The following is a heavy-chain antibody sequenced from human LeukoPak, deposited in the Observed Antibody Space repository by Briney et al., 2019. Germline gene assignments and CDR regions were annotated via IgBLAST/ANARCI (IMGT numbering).Heavy chain of an antibody. CDR2: IANDGGDI. D-gene: IGHD3-22*01. CDR3: ARGHRYYYDSSGYYRAYYYYYMDV. Sequence: NPGGSLRLSCAASGFTFSSYAMTWVRQAPGKGLEWVSVIANDGGDIHYADSVKGRFTISRESSRNMLYLQMNSLRAEDTAVYYCARGHRYYYDSSGYYRAYYYYYMDVWGKGTTVTVSS. J-gene: IGHJ6*03. CDR1: GFTFSSYA. V-gene: IGHV3-23*01.